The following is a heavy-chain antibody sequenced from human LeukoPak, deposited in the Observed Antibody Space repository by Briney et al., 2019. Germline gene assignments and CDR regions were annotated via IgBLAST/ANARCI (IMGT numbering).Heavy chain of an antibody. V-gene: IGHV3-7*03. CDR2: INQDGSQK. J-gene: IGHJ4*02. Sequence: GGSLRLSCAVSGFTFSSYWMSWFRQAPGKGLEWVANINQDGSQKFSVDSVKGRFTISRGNAKNSLSLQMNSLRVEDTAVYYCARDWFDGDYDRFDYWGQGTLVTVSS. CDR1: GFTFSSYW. D-gene: IGHD4-17*01. CDR3: ARDWFDGDYDRFDY.